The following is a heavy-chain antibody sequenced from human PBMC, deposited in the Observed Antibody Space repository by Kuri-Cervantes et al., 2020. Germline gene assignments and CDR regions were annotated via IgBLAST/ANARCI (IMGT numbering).Heavy chain of an antibody. CDR3: ARVSVEGPFDY. CDR2: IIPIFGTA. CDR1: GGTFSSYA. J-gene: IGHJ4*02. V-gene: IGHV1-69*05. Sequence: SVKVSCKASGGTFSSYAISWVRQAPGQGLEWMGGIIPIFGTANYAQKFQGRVTMTRDTSTSTVYMEMNSLRSEDTAVVYCARVSVEGPFDYWGQGTLVTVSS.